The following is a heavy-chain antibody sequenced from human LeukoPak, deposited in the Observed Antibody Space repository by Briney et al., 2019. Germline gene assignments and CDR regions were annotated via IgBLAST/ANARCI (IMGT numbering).Heavy chain of an antibody. CDR1: GFTFSSYW. CDR2: IASKTDGGTT. Sequence: GGSLRLSCAASGFTFSSYWMNWVRQAPGKGLEWVGRIASKTDGGTTDYAAPVKGRFTISRDDSKNTLFLQMNSLKTEDTAVYYCTTGIRGDCGQGTLVTVSS. V-gene: IGHV3-15*04. CDR3: TTGIRGD. J-gene: IGHJ4*02.